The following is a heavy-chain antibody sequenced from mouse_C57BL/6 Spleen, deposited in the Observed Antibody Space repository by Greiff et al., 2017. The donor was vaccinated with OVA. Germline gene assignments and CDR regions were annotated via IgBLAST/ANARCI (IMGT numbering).Heavy chain of an antibody. CDR3: ARSSYYSNYYAMDY. V-gene: IGHV1-64*01. Sequence: VQLQQPGAELVKPGASVKLSCKASGYTFTSYWMHWVKQRPGQGLEWIGMIHPNSGSTNYNEKFKSKATVTVDKTSSTAYMQLSSQTSEDSAVDCCARSSYYSNYYAMDYWGQGTSVTVSS. CDR1: GYTFTSYW. CDR2: IHPNSGST. J-gene: IGHJ4*01. D-gene: IGHD2-5*01.